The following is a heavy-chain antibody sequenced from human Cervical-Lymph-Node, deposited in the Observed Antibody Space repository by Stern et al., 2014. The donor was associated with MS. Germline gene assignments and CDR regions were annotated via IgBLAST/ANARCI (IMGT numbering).Heavy chain of an antibody. Sequence: EVQLVESGGGLVKPGGSLRLSCAASGFSLSDYGMNWVRQAPGKGLEWVSSISATSSYIYYADSVRGRFTISRDNAKNSVYLQMNSLRAEDTAMYYCARGGDDYDDSAHWGQGAPVTVSS. V-gene: IGHV3-21*01. D-gene: IGHD3-22*01. CDR1: GFSLSDYG. CDR2: ISATSSYI. CDR3: ARGGDDYDDSAH. J-gene: IGHJ4*02.